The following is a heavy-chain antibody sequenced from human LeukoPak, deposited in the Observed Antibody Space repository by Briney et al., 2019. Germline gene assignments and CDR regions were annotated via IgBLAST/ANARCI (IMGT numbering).Heavy chain of an antibody. Sequence: SQTLSLTCAVSGGSISSGGYSWSWIRQPPGKGLEWIGYIYHSGSTYYNPSLKSRVTISVDRSKNQFSLKLSSVTAADTAVYYCARGNVPSDYWGQGTLVTVSS. J-gene: IGHJ4*02. CDR1: GGSISSGGYS. CDR2: IYHSGST. V-gene: IGHV4-30-2*01. D-gene: IGHD2-2*01. CDR3: ARGNVPSDY.